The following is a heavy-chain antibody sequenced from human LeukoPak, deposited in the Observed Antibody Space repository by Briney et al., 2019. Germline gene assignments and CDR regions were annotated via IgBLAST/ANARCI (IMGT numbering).Heavy chain of an antibody. CDR1: GFTFSSYA. CDR2: ISGSGGST. CDR3: AKTHRYCSSTSCYLHY. J-gene: IGHJ4*02. D-gene: IGHD2-2*01. V-gene: IGHV3-23*01. Sequence: PGGSLRLSCAASGFTFSSYAMSWVRQAPGKGLEWVSAISGSGGSTYYADSVKGRFTISRDNSKNTLYLQMNSLRAEDTAVYYCAKTHRYCSSTSCYLHYWGQGTLVIVSS.